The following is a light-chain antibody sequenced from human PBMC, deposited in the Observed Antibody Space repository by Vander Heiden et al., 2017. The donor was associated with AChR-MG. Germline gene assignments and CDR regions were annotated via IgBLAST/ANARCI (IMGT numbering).Light chain of an antibody. CDR1: QSVNSNY. V-gene: IGKV3-20*01. Sequence: EIVLAQSPGTLSLSPGERATLSCRASQSVNSNYLAWYQQRPGQAPSILIYGAASRATGIPDRFSGSGSGTDFTLTISRLEPEDFAVYYCQQYGSSPQTFGQGTKLEIK. J-gene: IGKJ2*01. CDR2: GAA. CDR3: QQYGSSPQT.